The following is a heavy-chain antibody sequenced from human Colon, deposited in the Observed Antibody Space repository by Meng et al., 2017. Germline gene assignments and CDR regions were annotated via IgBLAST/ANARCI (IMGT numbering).Heavy chain of an antibody. V-gene: IGHV4-61*01. J-gene: IGHJ4*02. CDR3: ARGASDYDFDY. CDR2: IYYSGST. D-gene: IGHD3-22*01. CDR1: GGSVSSGSYY. Sequence: QVQLQESRPGLVRPSETLSLTCTVSGGSVSSGSYYWSWIRQPPGKGLEWIGYIYYSGSTNYNPSLKSRVTISVDTSKNQFSLKLSSVTAADTAVYYCARGASDYDFDYWGQGTLVTVSS.